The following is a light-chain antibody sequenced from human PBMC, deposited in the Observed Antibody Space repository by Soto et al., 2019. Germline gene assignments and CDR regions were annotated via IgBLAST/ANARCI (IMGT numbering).Light chain of an antibody. J-gene: IGKJ2*01. Sequence: DIQMTHSPSTLSASVGDRVTITCRASQSISSWLAWYQQKPGKAPKLLIYDASSLESGVPSRFSGSGSGTEFTLTISSLQPDDFETYYCQQYNSYYTFGQGTKVDIK. CDR2: DAS. CDR3: QQYNSYYT. CDR1: QSISSW. V-gene: IGKV1-5*01.